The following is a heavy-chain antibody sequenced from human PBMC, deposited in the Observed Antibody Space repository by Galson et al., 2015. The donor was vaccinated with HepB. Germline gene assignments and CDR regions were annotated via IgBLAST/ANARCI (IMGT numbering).Heavy chain of an antibody. Sequence: TLSLTCTVSGGSISSSSYYWGWIRQPPGKGLEWIGSIYYSGSTYYNPSLKSRVTISVDTSKNQFSLKLSSVTAADTAVYYCARHRWVVVPAADFDYWGQGTLVTVSS. CDR1: GGSISSSSYY. CDR2: IYYSGST. V-gene: IGHV4-39*01. J-gene: IGHJ4*02. CDR3: ARHRWVVVPAADFDY. D-gene: IGHD2-2*01.